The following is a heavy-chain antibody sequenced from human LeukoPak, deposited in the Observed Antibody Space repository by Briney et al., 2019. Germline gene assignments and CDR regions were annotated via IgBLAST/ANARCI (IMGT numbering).Heavy chain of an antibody. J-gene: IGHJ2*01. D-gene: IGHD3-22*01. CDR1: EYTFSVYH. CDR2: ISAYNGKT. CDR3: ARRNYYDSSVVYFDL. Sequence: ASVKVSCKASEYTFSVYHIHWVRQAPGQGLEWMGWISAYNGKTKYAQKLQGRVTMTTETSTSTAYMELRSLRSDDTAVYYCARRNYYDSSVVYFDLWGRGTLVTVSS. V-gene: IGHV1-18*04.